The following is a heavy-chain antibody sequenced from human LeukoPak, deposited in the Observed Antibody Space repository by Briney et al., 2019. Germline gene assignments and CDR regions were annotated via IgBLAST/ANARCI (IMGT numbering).Heavy chain of an antibody. J-gene: IGHJ4*02. CDR3: ASASSHRIAAGGDY. V-gene: IGHV3-74*01. CDR2: VNSDGSAR. Sequence: GGSLRLSCAASGFTFSNYWMHWVRQAPGKGLVWVSRVNSDGSARSHADSVKGRFTISRDNAKKTLYLQMTSLRTEDTAVYYCASASSHRIAAGGDYWGQGILVTVSS. D-gene: IGHD6-13*01. CDR1: GFTFSNYW.